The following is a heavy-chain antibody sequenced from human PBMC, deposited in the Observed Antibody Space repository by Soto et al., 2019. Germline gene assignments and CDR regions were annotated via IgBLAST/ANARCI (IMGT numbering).Heavy chain of an antibody. CDR1: GGSFSGYY. Sequence: PSETLPLTCAVYGGSFSGYYWSWIRQPPGKGLEWIGEINHSGSTNYNPSLKSRVTISVDTSKNQFSLKLSSVTAAATAVYYCARGGGIAAAGKSYWGQGTLVTVSS. J-gene: IGHJ4*02. CDR2: INHSGST. V-gene: IGHV4-34*01. CDR3: ARGGGIAAAGKSY. D-gene: IGHD6-13*01.